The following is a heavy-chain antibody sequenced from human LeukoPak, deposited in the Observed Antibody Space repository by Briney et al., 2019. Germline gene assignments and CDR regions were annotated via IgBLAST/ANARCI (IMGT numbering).Heavy chain of an antibody. J-gene: IGHJ4*02. CDR2: IIPIFGTA. V-gene: IGHV1-69*13. Sequence: SVKVSCKASGGTFRIYAISWVRQAPGQGLEWMGGIIPIFGTANYAQKFQGRVTITADESTSTAYMELSSLRSDDSAMYYCAREIYGRFDFWGQGTLVTVSS. CDR3: AREIYGRFDF. CDR1: GGTFRIYA. D-gene: IGHD4-17*01.